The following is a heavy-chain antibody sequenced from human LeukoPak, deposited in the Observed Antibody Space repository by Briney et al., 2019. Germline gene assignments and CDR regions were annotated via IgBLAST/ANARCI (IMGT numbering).Heavy chain of an antibody. CDR1: GGSFSGYY. J-gene: IGHJ6*02. CDR2: INHSGST. CDR3: ARGKVEAAAAYYYGMDV. D-gene: IGHD6-13*01. Sequence: PSETLSLTCAVYGGSFSGYYWSWIRQPPGKGLEWIGEINHSGSTNYNPSLKSRVTISVDTSKNQFSLKLSSVTAADTAVYYCARGKVEAAAAYYYGMDVWGQGTTVTVSS. V-gene: IGHV4-34*01.